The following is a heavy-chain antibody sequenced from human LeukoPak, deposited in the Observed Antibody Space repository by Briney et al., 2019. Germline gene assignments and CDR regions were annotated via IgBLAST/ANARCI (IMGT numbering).Heavy chain of an antibody. CDR3: ARVFPYYYGSGRNYMDV. V-gene: IGHV4-59*01. J-gene: IGHJ6*03. CDR1: GGSISSYY. CDR2: IYYSGST. D-gene: IGHD3-10*01. Sequence: KSSETLSLTCTVSGGSISSYYWSWIRQPPGEGLEWIGYIYYSGSTNYNPSLKSRVTISVDTSKNQFSLKLSSVTAADTAVYYCARVFPYYYGSGRNYMDVWGKGTTVTVSS.